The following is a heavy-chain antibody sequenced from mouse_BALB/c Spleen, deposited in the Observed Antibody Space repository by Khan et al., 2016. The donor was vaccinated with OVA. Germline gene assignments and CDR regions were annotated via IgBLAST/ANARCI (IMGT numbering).Heavy chain of an antibody. J-gene: IGHJ3*01. CDR2: IRSGGTT. V-gene: IGHV2-2*01. Sequence: QVQLKESGPGLVQPSQSLSITCTVTGFSLNTYGIHWIRQSQGKGLEWLGVIRSGGTTDYHGAFISRLNLTTDNSTSQVFFKMNSLQADDTAISDCARTSYRYDCTDWGQGTLVTGSA. CDR3: ARTSYRYDCTD. D-gene: IGHD2-14*01. CDR1: GFSLNTYG.